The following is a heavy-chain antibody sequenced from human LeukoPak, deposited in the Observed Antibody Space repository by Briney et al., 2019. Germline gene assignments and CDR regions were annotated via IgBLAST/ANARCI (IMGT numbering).Heavy chain of an antibody. CDR1: GGTFSSYA. J-gene: IGHJ6*03. Sequence: SVKVSCKASGGTFSSYAISWVRQAPGQGLEWMGRIIPIFGTANYAQKFQGRVTITTDESTSTAYMELSSLRSEDTAVYYCARGGYYGSGSYYNLYYMDVWGKGTTVTVSS. CDR2: IIPIFGTA. CDR3: ARGGYYGSGSYYNLYYMDV. V-gene: IGHV1-69*05. D-gene: IGHD3-10*01.